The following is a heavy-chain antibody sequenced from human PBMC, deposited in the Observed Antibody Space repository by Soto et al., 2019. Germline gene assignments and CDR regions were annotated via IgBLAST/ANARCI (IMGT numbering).Heavy chain of an antibody. V-gene: IGHV3-48*01. CDR1: GSAFSSYG. Sequence: EVQLVQSGGGLVQQGGSLRLSCAASGSAFSSYGMNWVRQAPGKGLESVSYIGGSVGTTYYADSVKGRFTISRDNAKNSVYLQMHSLRAEDTAVYYCARDASYSNSLSPIYYMDVWGNGTTVTVSS. CDR3: ARDASYSNSLSPIYYMDV. D-gene: IGHD6-13*01. CDR2: IGGSVGTT. J-gene: IGHJ6*03.